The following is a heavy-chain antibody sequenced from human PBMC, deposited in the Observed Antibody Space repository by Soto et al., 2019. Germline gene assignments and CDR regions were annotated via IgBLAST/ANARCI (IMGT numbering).Heavy chain of an antibody. J-gene: IGHJ4*02. CDR1: GHSSMSYW. CDR3: ARLLGSFLDY. Sequence: PGESLKISCKGSGHSSMSYWIGWVRQMPGKGLEWMGIIYPGDSDTRYSPSFQGQVTISVDKSTSTAYLQWSSLKASDTAIYYCARLLGSFLDYWGQGTLVTVS. CDR2: IYPGDSDT. V-gene: IGHV5-51*01. D-gene: IGHD1-26*01.